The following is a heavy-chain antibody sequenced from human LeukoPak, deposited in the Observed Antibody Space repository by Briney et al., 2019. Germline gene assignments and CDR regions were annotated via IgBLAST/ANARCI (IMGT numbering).Heavy chain of an antibody. D-gene: IGHD3-22*01. CDR2: ISWNSGSI. Sequence: GGSLRLSCAASGFTFDDYAMHWVRQAPGKGLEWVSGISWNSGSIGYADSVKGLFTISRDNAKNSLYLQMNSLRAEDTALYYCAKGFSGYYDSSGYYYFDYWGQGTLVTVSS. J-gene: IGHJ4*02. CDR3: AKGFSGYYDSSGYYYFDY. V-gene: IGHV3-9*01. CDR1: GFTFDDYA.